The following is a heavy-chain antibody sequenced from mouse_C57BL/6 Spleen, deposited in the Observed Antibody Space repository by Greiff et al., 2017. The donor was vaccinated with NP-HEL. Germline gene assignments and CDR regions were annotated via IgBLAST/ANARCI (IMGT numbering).Heavy chain of an antibody. J-gene: IGHJ4*01. D-gene: IGHD1-1*02. Sequence: QVQLKQSGPELVKPGASVKISCKASGYTFTDYYINWVKQRPGQGLEWIGWIFPGSGSTYYNEKFKGKATLTVDKSSSTAYMLLSSLTSEDSAVYFCARGGGNTRFLYAMDYWGQGTSVTVSS. CDR2: IFPGSGST. CDR1: GYTFTDYY. CDR3: ARGGGNTRFLYAMDY. V-gene: IGHV1-75*01.